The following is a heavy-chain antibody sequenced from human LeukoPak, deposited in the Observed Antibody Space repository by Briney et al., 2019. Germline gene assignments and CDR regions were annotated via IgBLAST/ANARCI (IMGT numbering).Heavy chain of an antibody. CDR2: INPNSGGT. CDR3: AIAAAANGLGWFDP. Sequence: ASVKVSCKASGYTFTGYYMHWVRQASGQGLEWMGWINPNSGGTNYAQKFQGWVTMTRDTSISTAYMELSRLRSDDTAVYYCAIAAAANGLGWFDPWGQGTLVTVSS. CDR1: GYTFTGYY. J-gene: IGHJ5*02. V-gene: IGHV1-2*04. D-gene: IGHD6-13*01.